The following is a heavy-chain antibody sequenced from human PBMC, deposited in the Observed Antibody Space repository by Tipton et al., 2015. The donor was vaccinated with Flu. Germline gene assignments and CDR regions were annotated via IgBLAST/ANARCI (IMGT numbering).Heavy chain of an antibody. CDR1: GYTFTTYG. Sequence: QLVQSGAEVKKPGASVNVSCKASGYTFTTYGINWVRQAPGQGLEWLGRISAYNGNTNYAQKLQGRVTMTTDTSTSTAYMELRSLGSDDTAVYYCASSSPDYGDSLLLGFDDWGQGTLVTDSS. V-gene: IGHV1-18*01. J-gene: IGHJ4*02. CDR3: ASSSPDYGDSLLLGFDD. D-gene: IGHD4-17*01. CDR2: ISAYNGNT.